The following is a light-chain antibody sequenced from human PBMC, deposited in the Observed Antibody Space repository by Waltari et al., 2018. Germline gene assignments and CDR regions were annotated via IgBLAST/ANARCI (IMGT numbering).Light chain of an antibody. CDR2: ATS. CDR1: QSVSSSY. J-gene: IGKJ5*01. V-gene: IGKV3-20*01. Sequence: EIVLTQSKGTLSLSLGERVTLSCRASQSVSSSYLAWYQQKPGQAPRLLIYATSNRATGIPDRFSGRGSGTGFTLTISSLEPEDSAVYYCQQYGSTLITFGQGTRLEIK. CDR3: QQYGSTLIT.